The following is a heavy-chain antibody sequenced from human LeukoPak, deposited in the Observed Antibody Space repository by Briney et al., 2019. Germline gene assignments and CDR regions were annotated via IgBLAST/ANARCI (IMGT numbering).Heavy chain of an antibody. V-gene: IGHV4-34*01. Sequence: SETLSLTCAVYGGPFSNYYWSWVRQPPGKGLEWIGEINHSGSTNYNPSLKSRVTIPVDTSKNQFSLKLSSVTAADTAVYYCASCLGYCTRLPDMDVWSKGTTVTVSS. J-gene: IGHJ6*03. CDR3: ASCLGYCTRLPDMDV. CDR2: INHSGST. CDR1: GGPFSNYY. D-gene: IGHD2-8*01.